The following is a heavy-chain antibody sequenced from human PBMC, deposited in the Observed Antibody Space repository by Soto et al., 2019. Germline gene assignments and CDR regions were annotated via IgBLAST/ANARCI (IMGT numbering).Heavy chain of an antibody. J-gene: IGHJ4*02. D-gene: IGHD4-17*01. CDR1: GGSISSYY. CDR3: ARYTVTTHSTFDY. CDR2: IYYSGST. Sequence: QVQLQESGPGLVKPSETLSLTCTVSGGSISSYYWSWIRQPPGKGLEWIGYIYYSGSTNYNPSLKRRVTISVDTSTNQLSLKLSSVTAADTAVYYCARYTVTTHSTFDYWGQGTLVTVSS. V-gene: IGHV4-59*01.